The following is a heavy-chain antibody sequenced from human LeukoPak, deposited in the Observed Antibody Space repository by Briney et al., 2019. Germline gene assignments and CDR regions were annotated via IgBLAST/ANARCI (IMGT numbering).Heavy chain of an antibody. Sequence: GRSLRLSCTASGFSFGVYAMSWFRQAPGKGLERIGFIRGKVYGGTTEYAASVKGRFTISRDDSKSIAYLQLNSLESEDTAVYYCVRYSGDADYWGQGTLVTVSS. CDR1: GFSFGVYA. D-gene: IGHD5-12*01. V-gene: IGHV3-49*03. J-gene: IGHJ4*02. CDR2: IRGKVYGGTT. CDR3: VRYSGDADY.